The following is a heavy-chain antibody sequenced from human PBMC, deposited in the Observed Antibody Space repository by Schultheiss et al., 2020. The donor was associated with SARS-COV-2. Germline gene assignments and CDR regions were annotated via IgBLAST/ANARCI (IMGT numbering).Heavy chain of an antibody. D-gene: IGHD2/OR15-2a*01. CDR1: GFTFDDYA. V-gene: IGHV3-9*01. Sequence: GGSLRLSCAASGFTFDDYAMHWVRQAPGKGLEWVSGISWNSGSIGYADSVKGRFTISRDNAKNSLYLQMNSLRAEDTALYYCAKDMGSNSFDYWGQGTLVTVSS. CDR3: AKDMGSNSFDY. J-gene: IGHJ4*02. CDR2: ISWNSGSI.